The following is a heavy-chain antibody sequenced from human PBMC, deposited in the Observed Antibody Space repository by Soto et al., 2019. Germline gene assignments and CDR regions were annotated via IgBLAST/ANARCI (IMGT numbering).Heavy chain of an antibody. CDR3: AKDRHPDGIWTFDY. V-gene: IGHV3-33*06. D-gene: IGHD3-9*01. Sequence: QVQLVESGGGVVQPGRSLRLSCAASGFTFSSYGMHWVRQAPGKGLEWVAVIWYDGSNKYYADSVKGRFTISRDNSKNTLYLQMNSLRAEDTAIYYCAKDRHPDGIWTFDYWGRGTLVTVSS. J-gene: IGHJ4*02. CDR1: GFTFSSYG. CDR2: IWYDGSNK.